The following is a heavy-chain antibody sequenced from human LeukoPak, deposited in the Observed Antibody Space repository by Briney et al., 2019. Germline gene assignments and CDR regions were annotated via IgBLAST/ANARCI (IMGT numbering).Heavy chain of an antibody. CDR2: LMGDVSEE. CDR3: AAYGYSYALNL. Sequence: GGSLRLSCVASGFSFSTYWVTWVRPAPGGGRGWVANLMGDVSEEYHADSVMGRFTISRDNAKNSLYLQMNSLRAEDTAVYYCAAYGYSYALNLWGQGTLVTVSS. J-gene: IGHJ1*01. D-gene: IGHD2-2*03. V-gene: IGHV3-7*01. CDR1: GFSFSTYW.